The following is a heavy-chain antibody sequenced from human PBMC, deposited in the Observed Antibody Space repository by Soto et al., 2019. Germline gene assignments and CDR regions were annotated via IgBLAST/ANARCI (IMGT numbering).Heavy chain of an antibody. CDR2: ISYDESTT. CDR3: SKAMIGSYDSDAFDV. Sequence: PGGSLRLSCAASGFSFSRYGIHWVRQAPGKGLEWVAVISYDESTTFYADSVKGRFTISRDNSKNTLFLQMNSLRPEDTAVYYCSKAMIGSYDSDAFDVWGLGTMVTVSS. CDR1: GFSFSRYG. D-gene: IGHD3-22*01. V-gene: IGHV3-30*18. J-gene: IGHJ3*01.